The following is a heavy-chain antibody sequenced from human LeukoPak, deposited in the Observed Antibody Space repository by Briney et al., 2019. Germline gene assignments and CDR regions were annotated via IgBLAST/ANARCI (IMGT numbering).Heavy chain of an antibody. CDR3: ARCSGGYYFDY. Sequence: GGSLRLSCAASGFTVSSNYMSWVRQAPGKGQEWVSVIYSGGSTYYADSVKGRFTISRDNSKNTLYLQMNSLRAEDTTVYYCARCSGGYYFDYWGQGTLVTVSS. CDR1: GFTVSSNY. V-gene: IGHV3-53*01. J-gene: IGHJ4*02. D-gene: IGHD3-10*01. CDR2: IYSGGST.